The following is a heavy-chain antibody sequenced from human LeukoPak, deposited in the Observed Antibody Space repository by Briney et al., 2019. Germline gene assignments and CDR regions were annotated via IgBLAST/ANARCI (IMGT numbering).Heavy chain of an antibody. V-gene: IGHV3-7*05. CDR1: GITFSGNW. D-gene: IGHD3/OR15-3a*01. Sequence: GGSLRLPCADSGITFSGNWMSWVRQAPGKGLEWVAHIKPDGSEKYYVDSVRGRFTISRDNAENSLYLEMNSLRAEDTAVYYCARDRDWSFDYWGQGTLVTVSS. J-gene: IGHJ4*02. CDR3: ARDRDWSFDY. CDR2: IKPDGSEK.